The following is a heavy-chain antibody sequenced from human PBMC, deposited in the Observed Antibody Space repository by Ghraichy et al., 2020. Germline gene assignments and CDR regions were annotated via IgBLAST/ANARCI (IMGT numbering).Heavy chain of an antibody. J-gene: IGHJ4*02. D-gene: IGHD3-22*01. V-gene: IGHV1-69*10. CDR3: ARDNYDSSGYYYVDY. Sequence: SVKVSCKASGGTFSSYAISWVRQAPGQWLEWMGGIIPILGIANYAQKFQGRVTITADKSTSTAYMELSSLRSEDTAVYYCARDNYDSSGYYYVDYWGQGTLVTVSS. CDR2: IIPILGIA. CDR1: GGTFSSYA.